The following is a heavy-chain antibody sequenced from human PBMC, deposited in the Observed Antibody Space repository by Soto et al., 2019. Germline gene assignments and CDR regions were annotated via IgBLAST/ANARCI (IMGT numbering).Heavy chain of an antibody. CDR1: GGSISRGGYY. Sequence: SETLSLTCTVSGGSISRGGYYWSWIRQRPGKGLEWIGHIYYSGSTYYNPSLKSRIAISVDKSQKQFSLKLNSVTAADTAVYYCARIHYYDSSGYYSTVDSWGPGTLVTVSS. CDR2: IYYSGST. J-gene: IGHJ4*02. V-gene: IGHV4-31*03. D-gene: IGHD3-22*01. CDR3: ARIHYYDSSGYYSTVDS.